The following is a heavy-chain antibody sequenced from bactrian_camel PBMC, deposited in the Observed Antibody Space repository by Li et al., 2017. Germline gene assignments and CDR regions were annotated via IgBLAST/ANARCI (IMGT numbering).Heavy chain of an antibody. CDR1: GRTYSNWV. Sequence: VQLVESGGGSVQAGGSLRLSCEASGRTYSNWVMGWFRQAPGKEGEGLAALDSSGITHYADSVEGRFTISPGNATNTVSLQMNSLKPEDTAMYYCAADRMACLRPSVQLAAYNFWGQGTQVTVS. CDR3: AADRMACLRPSVQLAAYNF. V-gene: IGHV3S53*01. J-gene: IGHJ4*01. CDR2: LDSSGIT.